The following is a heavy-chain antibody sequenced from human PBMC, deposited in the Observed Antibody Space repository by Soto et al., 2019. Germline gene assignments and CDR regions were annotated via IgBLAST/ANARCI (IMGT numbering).Heavy chain of an antibody. CDR1: GYSFSSYW. CDR3: ARQIYDSDSGPNFQYYFDS. V-gene: IGHV5-10-1*01. J-gene: IGHJ4*02. D-gene: IGHD3-22*01. CDR2: IDPSDSQT. Sequence: GESLKINFKGSGYSFSSYWITWVRQMPGKGLEWMGRIDPSDSQTYYSPSFRGHVTISAAKSITTVFLQWSSLRASDTAMYYCARQIYDSDSGPNFQYYFDSWGQGTLVTVSS.